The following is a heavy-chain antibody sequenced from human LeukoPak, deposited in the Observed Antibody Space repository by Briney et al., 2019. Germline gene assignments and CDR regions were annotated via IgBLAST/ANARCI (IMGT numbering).Heavy chain of an antibody. V-gene: IGHV3-72*01. Sequence: GGSLRLSCAASGFTFSDHYMDWVRQAPGKGLEWVGRTRNKANSYTTEYAASVKGRFTISRDDSENSLYLQMNSLKTEDTAVYYCARAAARRYFDYWGQGTLVTVSS. D-gene: IGHD6-6*01. J-gene: IGHJ4*02. CDR1: GFTFSDHY. CDR2: TRNKANSYTT. CDR3: ARAAARRYFDY.